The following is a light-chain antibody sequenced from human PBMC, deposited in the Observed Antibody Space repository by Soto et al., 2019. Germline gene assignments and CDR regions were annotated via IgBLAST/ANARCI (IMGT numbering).Light chain of an antibody. CDR1: SSDIGYHTY. V-gene: IGLV2-14*01. Sequence: QSVLTQPASVSGSPGQSITISGTGTSSDIGYHTYVSWYQQHPGKAPKLLIYEVSSRPSGVSGRFSGSKSGNTASLTISGLQAEDEADYYCNSYSTTSSLYVFGAGTKVTVL. CDR3: NSYSTTSSLYV. CDR2: EVS. J-gene: IGLJ1*01.